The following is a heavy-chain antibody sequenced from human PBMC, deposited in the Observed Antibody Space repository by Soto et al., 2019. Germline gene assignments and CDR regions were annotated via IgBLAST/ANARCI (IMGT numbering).Heavy chain of an antibody. V-gene: IGHV3-30-3*01. Sequence: QVQLVESGGGVVQPGRSLRLSCAASGFTFSNFPMHWVRQAPGKGLEWVAVISYGGINNYYADSVKGRFTISRDDSKNTVYLQMNGLRPEDTAVNFCARTTVVSGTPDFDYWGQGTLVTVSS. J-gene: IGHJ4*02. CDR1: GFTFSNFP. CDR2: ISYGGINN. D-gene: IGHD4-4*01. CDR3: ARTTVVSGTPDFDY.